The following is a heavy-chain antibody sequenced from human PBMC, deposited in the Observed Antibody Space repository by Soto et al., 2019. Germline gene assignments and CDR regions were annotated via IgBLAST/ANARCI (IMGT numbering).Heavy chain of an antibody. D-gene: IGHD6-19*01. CDR2: ISGSGGST. CDR1: GFTFSSYA. V-gene: IGHV3-23*01. J-gene: IGHJ4*02. Sequence: PVGSLRLSCAASGFTFSSYAMSWVRQAPVNGLEWVSAISGSGGSTYYADSVKGRFTISRDNSKNTLYLQMNSLRAEDTAVYYCAKGRNKPLIAVAGFLFDYWGQGTLVTVSS. CDR3: AKGRNKPLIAVAGFLFDY.